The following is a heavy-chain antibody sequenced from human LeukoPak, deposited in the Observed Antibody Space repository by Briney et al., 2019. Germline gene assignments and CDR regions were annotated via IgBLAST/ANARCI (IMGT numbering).Heavy chain of an antibody. CDR3: ARRARGSSGWYSYFDY. CDR2: IYYSGST. J-gene: IGHJ4*02. V-gene: IGHV4-59*08. CDR1: GGSISSYY. Sequence: SETLSLTCTVSGGSISSYYWSWIRQPPGKGLEWIGYIYYSGSTNYNPSFKSRVTISVDTSKNQFSLKLSSVTAADTAVYYCARRARGSSGWYSYFDYWGQGTLVTVSS. D-gene: IGHD6-19*01.